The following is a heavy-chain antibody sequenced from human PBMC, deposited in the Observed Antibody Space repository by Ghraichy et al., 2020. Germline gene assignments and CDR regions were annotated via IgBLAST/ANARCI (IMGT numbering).Heavy chain of an antibody. V-gene: IGHV3-74*01. J-gene: IGHJ4*02. CDR1: GFTFSSYW. CDR2: INSAGIST. CDR3: ASDGWLVPVDY. Sequence: GALRLSCAASGFTFSSYWMHWVRQAPGKGLVWVSRINSAGISTGYADSVKGRFTISRDNAKNPLYLQMNSLRAEDTAVHYCASDGWLVPVDYWGQGTLVTVSS. D-gene: IGHD6-19*01.